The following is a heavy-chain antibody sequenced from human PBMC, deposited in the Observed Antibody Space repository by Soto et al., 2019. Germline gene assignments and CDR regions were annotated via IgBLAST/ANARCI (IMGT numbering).Heavy chain of an antibody. D-gene: IGHD6-19*01. J-gene: IGHJ4*02. CDR1: GYTFTSYD. CDR2: ISAYNGNT. Sequence: ASLKVSCKASGYTFTSYDSSCVRQAPGQGLEWMGWISAYNGNTNYAQKLQGRVTMTTDTSTSTAYMELRSLRSDDTAVYYCASRRIAVAGTFDYWGQGTLVTVSS. CDR3: ASRRIAVAGTFDY. V-gene: IGHV1-18*01.